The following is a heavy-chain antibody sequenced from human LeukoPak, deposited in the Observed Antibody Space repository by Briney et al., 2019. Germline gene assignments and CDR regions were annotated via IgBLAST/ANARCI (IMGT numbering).Heavy chain of an antibody. D-gene: IGHD6-19*01. CDR3: VQTTGWPGFDY. CDR1: GVSISRFY. Sequence: PSETLSLTCTTSGVSISRFYWSWVRQPPGKGLEWIGNIYSGVPTYFNPSLKSRVIISVDTSKNQFSLNLTSVTAADTAIYYCVQTTGWPGFDYWGRGILATVSS. J-gene: IGHJ4*02. V-gene: IGHV4-4*09. CDR2: IYSGVPT.